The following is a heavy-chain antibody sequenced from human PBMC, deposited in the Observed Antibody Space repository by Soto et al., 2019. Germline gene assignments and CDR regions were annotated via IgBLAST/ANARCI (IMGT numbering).Heavy chain of an antibody. J-gene: IGHJ4*02. V-gene: IGHV1-18*01. CDR1: GYTFNTYG. CDR3: ARVVSIYRSASTTDY. CDR2: ISPYKGRT. D-gene: IGHD6-25*01. Sequence: QGQLLQSGVEMKKPGASVKVSCEASGYTFNTYGIIWVRQAPGKGLEWMGWISPYKGRTDYAQNFQGRLTMTTDTSTRTAYMELRSLRSDDTAVYYCARVVSIYRSASTTDYWGQGTLVTVSS.